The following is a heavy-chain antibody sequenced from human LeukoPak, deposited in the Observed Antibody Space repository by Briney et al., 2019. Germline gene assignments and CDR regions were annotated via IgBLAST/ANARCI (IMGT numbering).Heavy chain of an antibody. J-gene: IGHJ6*02. CDR3: ARDLQYYDFWSGYSSPPAHYGMDV. Sequence: PGGSLRLSCAASGFTFSSYSMNWVRQAPGKGLEWVSSISSSSSYIYYADSVKGRFTISRDNAKNSLYLQMNSLRAEDTAVYYCARDLQYYDFWSGYSSPPAHYGMDVWGQGTTVIVSS. CDR1: GFTFSSYS. V-gene: IGHV3-21*01. D-gene: IGHD3-3*01. CDR2: ISSSSSYI.